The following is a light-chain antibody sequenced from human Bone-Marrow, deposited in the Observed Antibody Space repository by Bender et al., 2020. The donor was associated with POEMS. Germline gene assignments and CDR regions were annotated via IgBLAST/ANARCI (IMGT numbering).Light chain of an antibody. CDR3: CSYAGRSVWV. CDR2: EVS. J-gene: IGLJ3*02. Sequence: QSALTQPASVSGSPGQSITISCTGTSSDVRAYNFVSWYQQHPDKAPKLMIYEVSKRPSGVSNRFSGSKSDNTASLTISGLQAEDEADFYCCSYAGRSVWVFGGGTKLTVL. V-gene: IGLV2-23*02. CDR1: SSDVRAYNF.